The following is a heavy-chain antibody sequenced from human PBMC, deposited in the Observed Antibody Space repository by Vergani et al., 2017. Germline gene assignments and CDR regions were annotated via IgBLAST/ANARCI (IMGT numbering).Heavy chain of an antibody. CDR3: ARDLVVVVAATYYYGMDV. D-gene: IGHD2-15*01. CDR2: INPNSGGT. J-gene: IGHJ6*02. V-gene: IGHV1-2*02. Sequence: QVQLVQSGAEVKKPGASVKVSCKASGYTFTGYYMHWVRQAPGQGLEWMGWINPNSGGTNYAQKFQGRVTMTRDTSISTAYMELSRLRSDDTAVYYCARDLVVVVAATYYYGMDVWGQWTTVTVSS. CDR1: GYTFTGYY.